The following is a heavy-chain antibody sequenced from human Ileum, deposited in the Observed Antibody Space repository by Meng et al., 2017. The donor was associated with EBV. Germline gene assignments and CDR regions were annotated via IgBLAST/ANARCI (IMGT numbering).Heavy chain of an antibody. CDR1: GFTFSSYV. Sequence: EVQGGVSGGGLVQPGGCLRLSCAASGFTFSSYVMHWVRQAPGKGLVWVSRISHDGSNTMYADSVKGRFTVSRDNAKNTLYVQMNNLRAEDTAVYYCTTDTRFRIDSWGQGTLVTVSS. CDR3: TTDTRFRIDS. V-gene: IGHV3-74*03. CDR2: ISHDGSNT. J-gene: IGHJ4*02. D-gene: IGHD2-21*01.